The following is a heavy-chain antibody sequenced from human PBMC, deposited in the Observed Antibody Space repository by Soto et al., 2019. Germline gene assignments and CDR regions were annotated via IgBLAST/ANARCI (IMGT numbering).Heavy chain of an antibody. CDR1: GGSISSYY. Sequence: SETLSLTCTVSGGSISSYYWSWIRQPPGKGLEWIGEISHVGSTNYNPSLKSRVTISVDKSKNQFSLNLNSVTAADTAVYYCARVADGMEVWGRGTTVTVSS. V-gene: IGHV4-59*12. D-gene: IGHD6-19*01. CDR2: ISHVGST. J-gene: IGHJ6*02. CDR3: ARVADGMEV.